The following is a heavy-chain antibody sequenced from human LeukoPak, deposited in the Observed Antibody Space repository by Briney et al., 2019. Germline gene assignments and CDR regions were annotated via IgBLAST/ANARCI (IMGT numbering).Heavy chain of an antibody. J-gene: IGHJ3*02. CDR3: ARSVIAVAGYDAFDI. D-gene: IGHD6-19*01. CDR1: GFTFSAYS. CDR2: ISSRSFTI. Sequence: GGSLRLSCAASGFTFSAYSMNWVRQAPGKGLDWVSYISSRSFTIYYADPVKGRFTISRDNAKNSLYLEMNSLRDEDTAVYYCARSVIAVAGYDAFDIWGQGTVVTVSS. V-gene: IGHV3-48*02.